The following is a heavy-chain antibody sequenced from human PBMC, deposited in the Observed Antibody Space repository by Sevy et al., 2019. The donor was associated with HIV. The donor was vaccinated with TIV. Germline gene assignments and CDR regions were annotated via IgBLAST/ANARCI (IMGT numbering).Heavy chain of an antibody. D-gene: IGHD6-13*01. V-gene: IGHV3-33*08. Sequence: GGYLRLSCAASGFIFSTYGMHWVRQAPGKGLEWVALIWYDGSSQYYADSVQGRFTISRDNSKNTLDLQMNSLRTEDTAVYYCVSGVCISAAGNFAYWGQGTLVTVSS. J-gene: IGHJ4*02. CDR1: GFIFSTYG. CDR3: VSGVCISAAGNFAY. CDR2: IWYDGSSQ.